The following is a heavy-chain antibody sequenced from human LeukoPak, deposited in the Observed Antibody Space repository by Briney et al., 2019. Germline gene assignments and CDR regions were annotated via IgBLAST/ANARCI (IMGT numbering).Heavy chain of an antibody. CDR3: ARGQRSGGWYRGNWFDP. CDR2: IYYSGST. V-gene: IGHV4-59*12. Sequence: SETLSLTCTVSGGSISSYYWSWIRQPPGKGLEWIGYIYYSGSTNYNPSLKSRVTISVDTSKNQFSLKLSSVTAADTAVYYCARGQRSGGWYRGNWFDPWGQGTLVTVSS. CDR1: GGSISSYY. D-gene: IGHD6-19*01. J-gene: IGHJ5*02.